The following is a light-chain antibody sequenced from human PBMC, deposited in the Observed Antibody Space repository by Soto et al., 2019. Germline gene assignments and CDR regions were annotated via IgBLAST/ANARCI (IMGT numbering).Light chain of an antibody. CDR1: SNDVGAYNY. Sequence: QSALTQPASVSGSLGQSITISCTGTSNDVGAYNYVYWYQQHPGKAPKLIIYEVSNRPSGISNRFSGSKSGNTASLTISGLQAEDEAAFYCSSYTKRSSYVLGHGTKVTVL. V-gene: IGLV2-14*01. CDR3: SSYTKRSSYV. J-gene: IGLJ1*01. CDR2: EVS.